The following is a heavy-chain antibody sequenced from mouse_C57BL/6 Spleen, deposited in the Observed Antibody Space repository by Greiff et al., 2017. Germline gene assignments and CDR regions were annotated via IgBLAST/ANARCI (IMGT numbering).Heavy chain of an antibody. Sequence: VQLQQSGPELAKPGASVKIPCKASGYTFTDYNMDWVKQSHGKSLEWIGDINPNNGGTIYNQKFKGKATLTVDKSSSTAYMELRSLTSEDTAVYYCARSGGYDVGFAYWGQGTLVTVSA. CDR2: INPNNGGT. CDR3: ARSGGYDVGFAY. J-gene: IGHJ3*01. CDR1: GYTFTDYN. V-gene: IGHV1-18*01. D-gene: IGHD2-2*01.